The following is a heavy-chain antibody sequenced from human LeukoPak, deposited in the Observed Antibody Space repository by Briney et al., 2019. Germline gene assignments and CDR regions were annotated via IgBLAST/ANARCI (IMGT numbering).Heavy chain of an antibody. CDR3: AREGIAAAGIDY. D-gene: IGHD6-13*01. J-gene: IGHJ4*02. V-gene: IGHV4-39*07. Sequence: PSETLSLTCTVSGGSISSYYWGWIRQPPGKGLEWIGSIYYSGSTYYNPSLKSRVTISVDTSKNQFSLKLSSVTAADTAVYYCAREGIAAAGIDYWGQGTLVTVSS. CDR2: IYYSGST. CDR1: GGSISSYY.